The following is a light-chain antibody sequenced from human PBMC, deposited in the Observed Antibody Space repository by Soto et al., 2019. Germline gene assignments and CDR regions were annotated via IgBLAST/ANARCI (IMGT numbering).Light chain of an antibody. J-gene: IGKJ5*01. Sequence: EIVMTQSPGTLSVSPGERATLSCRAGQGVTTNFAWYQQKSGQSPRLLIYDVSIRATGVPARFSGTGYGTDFTLTISSLEPEDFAVYYCQQRSNWPPITFGQGTRLEIK. V-gene: IGKV3-11*01. CDR2: DVS. CDR1: QGVTTN. CDR3: QQRSNWPPIT.